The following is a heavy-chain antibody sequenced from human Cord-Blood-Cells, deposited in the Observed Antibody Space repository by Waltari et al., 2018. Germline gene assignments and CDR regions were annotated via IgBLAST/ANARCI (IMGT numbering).Heavy chain of an antibody. CDR1: GFTVSSNY. J-gene: IGHJ3*02. Sequence: EVQLVESGGGLIQPGGSLRLSCAASGFTVSSNYMSWVRQAPGKGLEWVSVIYSGGSTYYADSVKGIFTIYRDNSKTTLYLQMNSLIAEDTAVYYCARAPYSSSFAFDIWGQGTMVTVSS. V-gene: IGHV3-53*01. CDR3: ARAPYSSSFAFDI. D-gene: IGHD6-6*01. CDR2: IYSGGST.